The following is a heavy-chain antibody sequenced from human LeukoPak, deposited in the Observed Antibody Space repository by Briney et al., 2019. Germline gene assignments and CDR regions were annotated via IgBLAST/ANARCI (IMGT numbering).Heavy chain of an antibody. CDR3: ARRKKQDFWSGYIDY. D-gene: IGHD3-3*01. CDR2: INPSGGST. J-gene: IGHJ4*02. Sequence: ASVKVSCKASGYTFTSYYMHWVRQAPGQGLEWMGIINPSGGSTSYAQKFQGRVTMTRDTPTSTVYMELSSLRSEDTAVYYCARRKKQDFWSGYIDYWGQGTLVTVSS. V-gene: IGHV1-46*01. CDR1: GYTFTSYY.